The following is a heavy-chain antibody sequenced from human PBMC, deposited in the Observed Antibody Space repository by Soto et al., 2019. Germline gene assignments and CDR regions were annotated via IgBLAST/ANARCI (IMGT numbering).Heavy chain of an antibody. CDR1: GVTLSDYP. V-gene: IGHV1-69*01. J-gene: IGHJ5*02. Sequence: QVQLVQSGAEVKKPGSSVKVSCKASGVTLSDYPINWVRQAPGQGLEWMGGLLPIFGTTIYAQKFQGRLTITADESTNTAYMEFSDLRPEDTAIFYCARGYCGSATCNSWILNWLDPWGQGTLVTVSS. CDR2: LLPIFGTT. D-gene: IGHD2-21*01. CDR3: ARGYCGSATCNSWILNWLDP.